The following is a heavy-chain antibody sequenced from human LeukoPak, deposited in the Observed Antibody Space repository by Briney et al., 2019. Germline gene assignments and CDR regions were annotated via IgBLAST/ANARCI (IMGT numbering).Heavy chain of an antibody. J-gene: IGHJ4*02. CDR1: GYTFTSYG. CDR2: ISAYNGNT. CDR3: ARDYYDSSGYLTRLFDY. D-gene: IGHD3-22*01. V-gene: IGHV1-18*01. Sequence: ASVKVSCKASGYTFTSYGISWVRQAPGQGLEWMGWISAYNGNTNYAQKLQGRVTMTTDTSTSTAYMELRSLRSDDTAVYYCARDYYDSSGYLTRLFDYWGQGTLVTVSS.